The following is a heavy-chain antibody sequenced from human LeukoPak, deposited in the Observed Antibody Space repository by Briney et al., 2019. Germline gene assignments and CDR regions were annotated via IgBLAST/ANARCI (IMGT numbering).Heavy chain of an antibody. Sequence: ASVKVSCKASGYTFTSYGINWVRQAPGQGLEWMGWISADNGFTASAQNLQGRVTMTTDTSTNTAYMELRSLRSDDTAVYYCANLAGVVAGLDPWGQGTLVTVSS. CDR3: ANLAGVVAGLDP. CDR2: ISADNGFT. V-gene: IGHV1-18*01. D-gene: IGHD6-19*01. J-gene: IGHJ5*02. CDR1: GYTFTSYG.